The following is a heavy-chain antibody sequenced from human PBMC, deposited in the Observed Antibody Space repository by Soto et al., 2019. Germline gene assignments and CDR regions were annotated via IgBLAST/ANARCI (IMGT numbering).Heavy chain of an antibody. CDR2: INPNSGGT. J-gene: IGHJ6*03. Sequence: ASVKVSCKASGYTFTGYYMHWVRQAPGQGLEWMGWINPNSGGTNYAQKFQGWVTMTRDTSISTAYMELSRLRSDDTAGDYCARRGLIAAAGNLATTSYYYYMDVWGKGTTVTVSS. V-gene: IGHV1-2*04. CDR1: GYTFTGYY. D-gene: IGHD6-13*01. CDR3: ARRGLIAAAGNLATTSYYYYMDV.